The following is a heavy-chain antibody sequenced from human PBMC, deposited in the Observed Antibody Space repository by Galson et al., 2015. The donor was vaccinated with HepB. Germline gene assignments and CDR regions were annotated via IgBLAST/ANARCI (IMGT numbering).Heavy chain of an antibody. V-gene: IGHV3-21*01. CDR3: ARVYGSGSYGYGMDV. D-gene: IGHD3-10*01. Sequence: SMRLSCASSGFTLGTYSMNWVHQAPGEGLEWVSSIRSSSLYVYYAASVRGRFTVSRNDAKNLHYLQMNSLSAEDTAVYYCARVYGSGSYGYGMDVWGQGTTVTVS. CDR1: GFTLGTYS. J-gene: IGHJ6*02. CDR2: IRSSSLYV.